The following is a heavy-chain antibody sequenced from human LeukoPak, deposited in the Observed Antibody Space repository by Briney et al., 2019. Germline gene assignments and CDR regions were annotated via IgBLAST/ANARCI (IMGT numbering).Heavy chain of an antibody. CDR2: ISSSSSYI. J-gene: IGHJ5*02. V-gene: IGHV3-21*01. D-gene: IGHD2-2*01. Sequence: GGSLRLACAASGFTFSSYSMNWVRQAPGKGLEWVSSISSSSSYIYYADSVKGRFNISRDNDKNSLYLQMNSLRAADTAVYYCARDPGGYCSSTSCPNWFDPWGQGTLVTVSS. CDR1: GFTFSSYS. CDR3: ARDPGGYCSSTSCPNWFDP.